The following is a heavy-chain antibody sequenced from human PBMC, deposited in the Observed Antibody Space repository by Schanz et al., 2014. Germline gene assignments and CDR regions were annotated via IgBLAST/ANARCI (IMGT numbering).Heavy chain of an antibody. Sequence: QVQLVESGGGLVKPGGSLRLSCAASGFTFSSYAMHWVRQAPGKGLEWVALISNDGSIKYYADSVKGRFTISRDNSKNTLYLHMNTLRSEDTAVYYCAKDSTHIDIVLVPTAIDYWGQGTLVTVSS. CDR2: ISNDGSIK. V-gene: IGHV3-30-3*01. CDR1: GFTFSSYA. J-gene: IGHJ4*02. D-gene: IGHD2-2*01. CDR3: AKDSTHIDIVLVPTAIDY.